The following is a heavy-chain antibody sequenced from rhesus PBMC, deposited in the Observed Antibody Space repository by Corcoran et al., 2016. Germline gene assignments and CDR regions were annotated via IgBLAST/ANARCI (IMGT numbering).Heavy chain of an antibody. CDR1: GGSISSRY. CDR3: AREGGYRPCDY. CDR2: IYGSGSST. V-gene: IGHV4-169*02. D-gene: IGHD5-24*01. J-gene: IGHJ4*01. Sequence: QLQLQASGPGLVKPSETLSVTCSVSGGSISSRYWSWIRQAPGKVLEWIGNIYGSGSSTHYNPHLKRRVNLSVDTAKNQFSLKLSSVTAADTAVYYCAREGGYRPCDYWGQGVLVTVSS.